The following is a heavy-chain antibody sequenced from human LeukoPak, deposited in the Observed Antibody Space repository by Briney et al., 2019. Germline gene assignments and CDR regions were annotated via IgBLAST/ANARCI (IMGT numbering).Heavy chain of an antibody. J-gene: IGHJ5*02. D-gene: IGHD5-18*01. V-gene: IGHV4-34*01. CDR3: VSRSGGGYSYGSNWFDP. CDR1: GGSFSGYY. CDR2: INHSGST. Sequence: SETLSLTCAVYGGSFSGYYWSWIRQPPGKGLEWIGEINHSGSTNYNPSLKSRVTISVDTSKNQFSLKLSSVTAADTAVYYCVSRSGGGYSYGSNWFDPWGQGTLVTVSS.